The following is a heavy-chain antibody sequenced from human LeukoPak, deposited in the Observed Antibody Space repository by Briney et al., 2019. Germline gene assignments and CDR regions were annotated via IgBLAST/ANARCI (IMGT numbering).Heavy chain of an antibody. CDR3: ARERVDSNGYVRRLDY. CDR2: IYDSGNT. Sequence: MPSETLSLTCTVSGGSISSHYWNWIRQPPGKGLEWIGYIYDSGNTNYNPSLKSRVTISGDTSKNQFSLKLSSVTEADTAVYYCARERVDSNGYVRRLDYWGQGTLVTVSS. V-gene: IGHV4-59*11. D-gene: IGHD5-18*01. J-gene: IGHJ4*02. CDR1: GGSISSHY.